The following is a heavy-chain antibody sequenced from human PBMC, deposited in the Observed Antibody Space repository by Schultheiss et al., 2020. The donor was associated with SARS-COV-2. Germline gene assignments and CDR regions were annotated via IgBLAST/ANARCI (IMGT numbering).Heavy chain of an antibody. D-gene: IGHD3-16*01. Sequence: GESLKISFKGSGYSFSSHWIGWVRQMPGKGPEWMGVIYPGDSDTRYRPAFQGQVTISADKSTNTAYLQLNSLKASDTATYYCARRPYDYLWGGFHFSPFDYWGQGTPVTVSS. J-gene: IGHJ4*02. CDR2: IYPGDSDT. V-gene: IGHV5-51*01. CDR1: GYSFSSHW. CDR3: ARRPYDYLWGGFHFSPFDY.